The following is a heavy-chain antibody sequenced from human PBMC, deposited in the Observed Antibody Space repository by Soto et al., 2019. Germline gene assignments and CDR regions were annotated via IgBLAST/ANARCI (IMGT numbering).Heavy chain of an antibody. V-gene: IGHV1-69*04. CDR2: ISPNNGIA. J-gene: IGHJ4*02. D-gene: IGHD3-3*01. CDR3: ARDRSKYYDFWN. Sequence: ASVKVSCKASGCTFTSYTISWVRQAPGQGLEWMGRISPNNGIANYAQKFQGRVTITTDRSTSTAYMELRSLRSDDTAVYYCARDRSKYYDFWNWGQGTL. CDR1: GCTFTSYT.